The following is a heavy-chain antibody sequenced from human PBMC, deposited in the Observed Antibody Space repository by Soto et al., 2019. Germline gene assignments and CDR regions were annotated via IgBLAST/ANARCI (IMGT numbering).Heavy chain of an antibody. CDR1: GFTFSSYW. Sequence: GGSLRLSCAASGFTFSSYWMSWVRQAPGKGLEWVANIKQDGSEKYYVDSVKGRFTNSRDNAKNSLYLQMNSLRAEDTAVYYCARDFDFWSGYLIDYWGQGTLVTVSS. D-gene: IGHD3-3*01. CDR2: IKQDGSEK. V-gene: IGHV3-7*01. J-gene: IGHJ4*02. CDR3: ARDFDFWSGYLIDY.